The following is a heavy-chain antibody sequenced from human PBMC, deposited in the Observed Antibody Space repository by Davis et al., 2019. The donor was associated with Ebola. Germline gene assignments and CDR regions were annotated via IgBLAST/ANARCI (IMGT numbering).Heavy chain of an antibody. V-gene: IGHV4-34*01. CDR2: INHSGST. Sequence: MPSETLSLTCAVYGGSFSGYYWSWIRQPPGKGLEWIGEINHSGSTNYNPSLKSRVTISVDTSKNQFSLKLSSVTAADTAMYYCARGLVFGVVTLYYYGMDVWGQGTTVTVSS. CDR3: ARGLVFGVVTLYYYGMDV. CDR1: GGSFSGYY. J-gene: IGHJ6*02. D-gene: IGHD3-3*01.